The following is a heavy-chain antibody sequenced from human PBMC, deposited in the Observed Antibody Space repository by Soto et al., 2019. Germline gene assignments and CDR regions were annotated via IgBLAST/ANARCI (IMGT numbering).Heavy chain of an antibody. CDR3: VRDSHGDY. J-gene: IGHJ4*02. Sequence: EVQLVESGGGLVQPGGSLRLSCAGYGFTFSNYWMHWVRQAPGKGLEWVSRIDHDGPTDYADSVRCRFTISRDNAENTLXLQMNSLRPEDTAVYYCVRDSHGDYWGQGTLVTVTS. CDR1: GFTFSNYW. CDR2: IDHDGPT. V-gene: IGHV3-74*01.